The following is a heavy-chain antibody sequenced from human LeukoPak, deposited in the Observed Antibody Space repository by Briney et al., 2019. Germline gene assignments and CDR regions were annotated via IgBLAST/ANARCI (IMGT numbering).Heavy chain of an antibody. Sequence: PGGSLRLSCAASGFTFSSYAMHWVRQAPGKGLEWVAVISYDGSNKYYADSVKGRFTISRDNSKNTLYLQMNSLRAEDTAVYYCARFPGSGSWYWGQGTLVTVSS. CDR1: GFTFSSYA. J-gene: IGHJ4*02. CDR2: ISYDGSNK. CDR3: ARFPGSGSWY. V-gene: IGHV3-30*04. D-gene: IGHD3-10*01.